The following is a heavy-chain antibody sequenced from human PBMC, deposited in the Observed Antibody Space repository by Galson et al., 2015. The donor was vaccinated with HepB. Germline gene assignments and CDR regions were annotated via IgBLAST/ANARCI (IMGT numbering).Heavy chain of an antibody. J-gene: IGHJ4*02. CDR2: ISAGGGGT. CDR3: ANAYYYGSGSYYRPHFDF. V-gene: IGHV3-23*01. D-gene: IGHD3-10*01. Sequence: SLRLSCAASGLIFSSFAMSWVRQAPGKGLEWVSGISAGGGGTSYADSVKGRFTISRDNSKNTLYLQMNSLRAEDTALYYCANAYYYGSGSYYRPHFDFWGQGTLGTVS. CDR1: GLIFSSFA.